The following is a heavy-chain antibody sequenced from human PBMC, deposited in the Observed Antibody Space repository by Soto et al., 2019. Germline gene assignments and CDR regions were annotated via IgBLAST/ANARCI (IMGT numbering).Heavy chain of an antibody. CDR3: ARDLRGNTEGAFDI. D-gene: IGHD3-9*01. CDR2: IWYDGSNK. Sequence: QVQLVESGGGVVQPGRSLRLSCAASGFPFSDYGMHWVRQAPGKGPEWVAVIWYDGSNKYSVDSVKGRFTISRENSKNRLYLQMNSLRVEDTAVYYCARDLRGNTEGAFDIWGQGTTVTVSS. CDR1: GFPFSDYG. V-gene: IGHV3-33*01. J-gene: IGHJ3*02.